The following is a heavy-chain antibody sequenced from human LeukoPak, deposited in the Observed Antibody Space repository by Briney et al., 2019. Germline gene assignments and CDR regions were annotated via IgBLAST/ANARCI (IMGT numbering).Heavy chain of an antibody. V-gene: IGHV1-8*02. CDR3: ARVLGKYSSSSRIYYYYYMDV. CDR2: MNPNSGNT. J-gene: IGHJ6*03. CDR1: GYTFTSYD. Sequence: ASVKVSCKASGYTFTSYDINWVRQATGQGLEWMGWMNPNSGNTGYAQKFQGRVTMTRDTSISTAYMELSRLRSDDTAVYYCARVLGKYSSSSRIYYYYYMDVWGKGTTVTVSS. D-gene: IGHD6-6*01.